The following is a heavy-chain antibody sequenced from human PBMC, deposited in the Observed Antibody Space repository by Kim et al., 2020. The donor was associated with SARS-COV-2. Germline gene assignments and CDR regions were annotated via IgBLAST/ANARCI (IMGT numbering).Heavy chain of an antibody. J-gene: IGHJ5*02. D-gene: IGHD6-19*01. Sequence: KDRFTISRDNAKTSLYLQMNSLRAEDTAVYYCARVVRSPVAGIEGVWFDPWGQGTLVTVSS. V-gene: IGHV3-11*06. CDR3: ARVVRSPVAGIEGVWFDP.